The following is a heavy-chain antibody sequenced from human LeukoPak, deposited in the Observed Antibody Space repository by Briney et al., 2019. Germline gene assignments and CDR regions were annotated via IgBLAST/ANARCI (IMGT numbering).Heavy chain of an antibody. J-gene: IGHJ3*02. V-gene: IGHV1-2*02. CDR2: INPNSGGT. CDR3: AREVVPAAMKGISDAFDI. CDR1: GYTFTGYY. Sequence: GASVKVSFKSSGYTFTGYYMHWVRQAPGQGLEWMGWINPNSGGTNYAQKFQGRVTMTRDTSISTAYMELSRLRSDDTAVYYCAREVVPAAMKGISDAFDIWGQGTMVTVSS. D-gene: IGHD2-2*01.